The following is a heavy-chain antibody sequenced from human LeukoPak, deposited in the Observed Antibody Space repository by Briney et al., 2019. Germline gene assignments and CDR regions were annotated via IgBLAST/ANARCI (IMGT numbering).Heavy chain of an antibody. CDR2: ISYDGSNK. J-gene: IGHJ6*03. CDR1: GFTFSSYS. CDR3: AKPAYAGYYYYMDV. D-gene: IGHD3-16*01. V-gene: IGHV3-30*18. Sequence: GGSLRLSCAASGFTFSSYSMNWVRQAPGKGLEWVALISYDGSNKYYADSVKGRFTISRDNSKNTLYLQMNSLRVEDTAVYYCAKPAYAGYYYYMDVWGKGTTVTVSS.